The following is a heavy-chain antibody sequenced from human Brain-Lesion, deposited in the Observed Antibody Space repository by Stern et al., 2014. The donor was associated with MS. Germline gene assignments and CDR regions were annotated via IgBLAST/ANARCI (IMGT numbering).Heavy chain of an antibody. CDR2: IYHSGGT. CDR3: ARELPDLNAFDI. D-gene: IGHD1-14*01. J-gene: IGHJ3*02. CDR1: GGSISSSNW. V-gene: IGHV4-4*02. Sequence: VQLLESGPGLVKPSGTLSLTCAVSGGSISSSNWWSWVRQSPGKGLEWIGGIYHSGGTKYSPSFESRVIISVDKSKNQFSLKLSYVTAADTAVYYCARELPDLNAFDIWGQGTMVTVSS.